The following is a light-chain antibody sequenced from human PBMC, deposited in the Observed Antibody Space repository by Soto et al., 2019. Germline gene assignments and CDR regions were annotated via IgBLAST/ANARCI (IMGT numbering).Light chain of an antibody. J-gene: IGLJ1*01. CDR2: GVT. V-gene: IGLV2-14*01. Sequence: QSALTQPASVSGSPGQSITISCTGTSSDVGGYNYVSWYQQHPGIAPKLLIYGVTNRPSGVSPRFSGSKSGNTASLTISGLQAEDEADYHYSSYTSASTLLYLFGTGTKVTVL. CDR3: SSYTSASTLLYL. CDR1: SSDVGGYNY.